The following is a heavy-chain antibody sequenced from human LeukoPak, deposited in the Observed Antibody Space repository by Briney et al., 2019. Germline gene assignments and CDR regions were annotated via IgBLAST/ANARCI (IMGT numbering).Heavy chain of an antibody. V-gene: IGHV1-18*01. CDR3: ARDLRWLRSAGYYYGMDV. J-gene: IGHJ6*02. CDR2: ISAYNGNT. Sequence: GASVKVSCKASGYTFTNYIINWVRQAPGQGLEWMGWISAYNGNTNYAQKLQGRVTMTTDTSTSTAYMELRSLRSDDTAVYYCARDLRWLRSAGYYYGMDVWGQGTTVTVSS. D-gene: IGHD5-12*01. CDR1: GYTFTNYI.